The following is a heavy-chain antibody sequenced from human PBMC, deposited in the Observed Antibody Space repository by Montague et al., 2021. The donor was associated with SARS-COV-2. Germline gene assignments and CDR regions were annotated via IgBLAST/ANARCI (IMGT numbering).Heavy chain of an antibody. CDR3: AHFGYYYYYYGMDV. D-gene: IGHD5-12*01. J-gene: IGHJ6*02. Sequence: PALVTPTQTLTLTCTFSGFSLSTSGVGVGWIRQPPGKALEWLALIYWDDDKRYSPSLKSRLTITKDTSKNQVVLTMTNMDPVDTATYYCAHFGYYYYYYGMDVWGQGTTVTVSS. CDR1: GFSLSTSGVG. CDR2: IYWDDDK. V-gene: IGHV2-5*02.